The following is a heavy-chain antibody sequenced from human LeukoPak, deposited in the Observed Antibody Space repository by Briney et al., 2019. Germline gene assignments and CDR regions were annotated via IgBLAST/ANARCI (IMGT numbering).Heavy chain of an antibody. V-gene: IGHV4-38-2*01. D-gene: IGHD4-17*01. CDR3: ARRDYGDYFDY. CDR1: GGSFSGYY. Sequence: SETLSLTCAVYGGSFSGYYWGCIRQPPGKGLEWIGSIHHSGSTYYNPSLKSRVTISVDTSKNQFSLRLSSVTAADTAMYYCARRDYGDYFDYWGQGTLVTVSS. CDR2: IHHSGST. J-gene: IGHJ4*02.